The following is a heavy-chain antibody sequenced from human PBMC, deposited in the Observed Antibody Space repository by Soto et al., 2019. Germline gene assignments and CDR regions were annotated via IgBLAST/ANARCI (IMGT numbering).Heavy chain of an antibody. CDR3: ARKYGIPVAGTFDY. Sequence: SETLSLTCAVSGYSVSDSNWWGWIRQPPGKGLEWMGHIYNSGSTYYKSSLKGRVTMSIDTSKNQFSLRPYSVTAVDTAVYYCARKYGIPVAGTFDYWGQGILVTVS. V-gene: IGHV4-28*01. J-gene: IGHJ4*02. CDR2: IYNSGST. CDR1: GYSVSDSNW. D-gene: IGHD6-19*01.